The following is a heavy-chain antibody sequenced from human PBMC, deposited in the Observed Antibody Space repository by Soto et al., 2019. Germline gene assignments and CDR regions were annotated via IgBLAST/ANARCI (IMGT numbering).Heavy chain of an antibody. CDR1: GYTFTSYG. CDR3: ARDLLSFVVVPAANEDAFDI. J-gene: IGHJ3*02. Sequence: ASVKVSCKASGYTFTSYGISWVRQAPGQGLEWMGWISAYNGNTNYAQKLQGRVTMTTDTSTSTAYMELRSLRSDDTAVYYCARDLLSFVVVPAANEDAFDIWGQGTMVTVSS. CDR2: ISAYNGNT. D-gene: IGHD2-2*01. V-gene: IGHV1-18*01.